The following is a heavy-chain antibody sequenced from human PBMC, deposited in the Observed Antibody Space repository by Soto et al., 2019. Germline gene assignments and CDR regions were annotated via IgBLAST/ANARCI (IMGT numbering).Heavy chain of an antibody. D-gene: IGHD6-13*01. V-gene: IGHV4-4*07. CDR2: IHSSGST. J-gene: IGHJ5*02. CDR3: ARDQGVAAAGITWFDP. Sequence: SLTCTVSGGSISSYYWSWIRQPAGKGLEWIGHIHSSGSTNYNPSLKSRVTMSVDTSKNQFSLRLMSLTAADTAVYYCARDQGVAAAGITWFDPWGQGSLVT. CDR1: GGSISSYY.